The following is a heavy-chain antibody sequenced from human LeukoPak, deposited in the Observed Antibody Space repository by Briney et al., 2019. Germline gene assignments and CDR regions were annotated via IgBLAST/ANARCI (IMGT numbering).Heavy chain of an antibody. CDR1: EFTFSSYA. CDR3: AKDVRAVVGKGPFDY. J-gene: IGHJ4*02. D-gene: IGHD6-19*01. V-gene: IGHV3-23*01. Sequence: GGSLRLSCAASEFTFSSYAMGWVRQAPGKGLEWVSRLSGSADTTYYADSVKGRFTISRDNSQNTLYLQMNSLRAEDTAVYYCAKDVRAVVGKGPFDYWGQGTLVTVSS. CDR2: LSGSADTT.